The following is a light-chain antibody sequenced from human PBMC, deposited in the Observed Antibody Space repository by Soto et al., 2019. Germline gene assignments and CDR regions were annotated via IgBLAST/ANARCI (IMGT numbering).Light chain of an antibody. CDR1: QDINNF. Sequence: IQMTHSTCSLSASLGYRVTVTFVSCQDINNFLNWYQQKPGKAPKLLIYDASNLQTGVPSRFSASGSGTDFTFTISSLQAEDIATYYCQQFYDLPITFGQGTRLEVK. V-gene: IGKV1-33*01. CDR2: DAS. CDR3: QQFYDLPIT. J-gene: IGKJ5*01.